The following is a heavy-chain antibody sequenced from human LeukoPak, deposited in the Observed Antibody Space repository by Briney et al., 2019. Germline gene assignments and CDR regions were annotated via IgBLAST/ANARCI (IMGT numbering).Heavy chain of an antibody. CDR3: ARHRSPHAGSSSWYDY. V-gene: IGHV4-39*01. CDR2: IYYSGST. D-gene: IGHD6-13*01. Sequence: PGGSLRLSCAASGFTCSRYEMNWIRQPPGKGLEWIGSIYYSGSTYYNPSLKSRVTISVDTSKNQFTLKLSSVTAPDTAVYYCARHRSPHAGSSSWYDYWGQGTLVTVSS. J-gene: IGHJ4*02. CDR1: GFTCSRYE.